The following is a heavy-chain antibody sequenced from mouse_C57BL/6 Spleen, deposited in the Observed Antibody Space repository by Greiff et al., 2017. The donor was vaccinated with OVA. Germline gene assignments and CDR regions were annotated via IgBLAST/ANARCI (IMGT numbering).Heavy chain of an antibody. Sequence: QVQLKQPGAELVKPGASVKMSCKASGYTFTSYWITWVKQRPGQGLEWIGDIYPGSGSTNYNEKFKSKATLTVDTSSSSAYMQLSSLTSEDSAVYDCARRDCDSRFAYWGQGTLVTVSA. CDR3: ARRDCDSRFAY. CDR2: IYPGSGST. V-gene: IGHV1-55*01. CDR1: GYTFTSYW. D-gene: IGHD1-1*01. J-gene: IGHJ3*01.